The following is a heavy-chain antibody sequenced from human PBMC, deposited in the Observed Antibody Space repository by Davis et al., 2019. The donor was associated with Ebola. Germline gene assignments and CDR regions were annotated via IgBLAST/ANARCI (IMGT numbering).Heavy chain of an antibody. Sequence: GGSLRLSCKGSGFTFTTYWIAWVRQMPGKGLECMGIIYPDDSDTRYSPSFEGQVTISADKSISTAYLQWNNLKVSDTAVYYCARHPGQSPFDVWGQGTRVTISS. CDR2: IYPDDSDT. V-gene: IGHV5-51*01. J-gene: IGHJ3*01. CDR3: ARHPGQSPFDV. CDR1: GFTFTTYW.